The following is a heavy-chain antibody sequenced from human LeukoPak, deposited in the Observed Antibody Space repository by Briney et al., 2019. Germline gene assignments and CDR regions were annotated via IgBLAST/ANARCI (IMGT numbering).Heavy chain of an antibody. Sequence: PSETLSLTCTVSGGSFSSGSYYWSWIRQPPGKGLEWIGYIYYSGSTNYNPSLKSRVTISVDTSKNQFPLKLSSVTAADTAVYYCARVPRASDYLDWFDPWGQGTLVTVSS. CDR2: IYYSGST. CDR1: GGSFSSGSYY. V-gene: IGHV4-61*01. D-gene: IGHD4-17*01. CDR3: ARVPRASDYLDWFDP. J-gene: IGHJ5*02.